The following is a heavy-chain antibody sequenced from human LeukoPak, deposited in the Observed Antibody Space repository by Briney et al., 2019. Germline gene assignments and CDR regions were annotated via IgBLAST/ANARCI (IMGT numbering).Heavy chain of an antibody. D-gene: IGHD7-27*01. CDR1: GFTVSSNY. CDR3: ARDPDWGCILHS. V-gene: IGHV3-66*01. CDR2: IYGGDTT. J-gene: IGHJ4*02. Sequence: GGSLRLSCAVSGFTVSSNYINWVRQAPGKGLEWVSVIYGGDTTHYADSVKGRFTISSDDSKNTVYLQMNNLRAEDTAVYYCARDPDWGCILHSWGQGTLVTVSS.